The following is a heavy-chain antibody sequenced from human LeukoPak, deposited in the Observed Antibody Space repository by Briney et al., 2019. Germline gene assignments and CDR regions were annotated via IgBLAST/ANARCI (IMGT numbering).Heavy chain of an antibody. CDR3: AKSKNTVTFYYFDY. V-gene: IGHV3-30*18. J-gene: IGHJ4*02. CDR1: GFSINTYT. D-gene: IGHD4-11*01. Sequence: GGSLRLSCDAPGFSINTYTMHWVRQAPGKGLEWVAVISYDGSNKYYADSVKGRFTISRDNSKNTLYLQMNSLRAEDTAVYYCAKSKNTVTFYYFDYWGQGTLVTVSS. CDR2: ISYDGSNK.